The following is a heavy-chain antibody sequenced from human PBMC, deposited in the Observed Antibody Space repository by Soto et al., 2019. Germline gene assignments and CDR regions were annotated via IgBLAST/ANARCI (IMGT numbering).Heavy chain of an antibody. CDR1: GGSIGTYY. D-gene: IGHD3-9*01. CDR3: ARLVGNIWIDS. CDR2: IYYRGNT. V-gene: IGHV4-59*12. Sequence: PSGTLSLTCTVSGGSIGTYYWSWIRQPPGKGLEWIGYIYYRGNTDYNPSLKSRVTISLDTPKNQFSLKLNSVTPEDTGVYYCARLVGNIWIDSWGQGTLVT. J-gene: IGHJ5*01.